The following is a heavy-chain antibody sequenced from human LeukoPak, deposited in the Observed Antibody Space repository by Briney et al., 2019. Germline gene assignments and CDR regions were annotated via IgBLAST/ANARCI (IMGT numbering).Heavy chain of an antibody. CDR3: ARGGSSYVDY. CDR2: ISYDGSHK. Sequence: PGGSLRLSCAASGFTFSSYAMSWVRQAPGKGLEWVAVISYDGSHKYYADSVKGRFTIPRDNSNNTLYLQMNSLRLEDTAVYFCARGGSSYVDYWGQGTLATVSS. V-gene: IGHV3-30*03. D-gene: IGHD6-13*01. CDR1: GFTFSSYA. J-gene: IGHJ4*02.